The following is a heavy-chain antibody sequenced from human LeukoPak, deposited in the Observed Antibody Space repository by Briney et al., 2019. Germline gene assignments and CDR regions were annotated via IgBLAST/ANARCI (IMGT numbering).Heavy chain of an antibody. CDR2: ISGSGGST. V-gene: IGHV3-23*01. D-gene: IGHD3-22*01. CDR1: GFTFSSHG. Sequence: PGGTLRLSCVASGFTFSSHGMNWVRQAPGKGLEWVSAISGSGGSTYYADSVKGRFTISRDNSKNTLYLQMNSLRAEDTAVYYCAKTGAVVIVYYFDYWGQGTLVTVSS. CDR3: AKTGAVVIVYYFDY. J-gene: IGHJ4*02.